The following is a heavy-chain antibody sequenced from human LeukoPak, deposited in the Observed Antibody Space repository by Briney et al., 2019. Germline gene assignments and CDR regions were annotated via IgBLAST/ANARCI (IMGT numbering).Heavy chain of an antibody. V-gene: IGHV1-24*01. CDR1: GYTLTELS. CDR3: ATTDSYSGSYDDAFDI. J-gene: IGHJ3*02. CDR2: FDPEDGET. Sequence: ASVKVSCKVSGYTLTELSMHWVRQAPGKGLEWMGGFDPEDGETIYAQKFQGRVTMTEDTSTDTAYMELSSLRSEDTAVYYCATTDSYSGSYDDAFDIWGQGTLVTVSS. D-gene: IGHD1-26*01.